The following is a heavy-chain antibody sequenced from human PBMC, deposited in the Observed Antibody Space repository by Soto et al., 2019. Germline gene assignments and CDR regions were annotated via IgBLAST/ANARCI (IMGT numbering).Heavy chain of an antibody. V-gene: IGHV4-61*01. J-gene: IGHJ6*02. CDR1: GGYVSSDTHY. CDR3: ARFVRSCSGTTCYTRADV. CDR2: IYSSGST. Sequence: PSETLSLTGTLSGGYVSSDTHYWSWIRQPPGKRLEWIGFIYSSGSTNYNPSLKSRVTMSVDTSKNQFSLKLRSVIVADTAVYHCARFVRSCSGTTCYTRADVWGQGTTVTVSS. D-gene: IGHD2-2*02.